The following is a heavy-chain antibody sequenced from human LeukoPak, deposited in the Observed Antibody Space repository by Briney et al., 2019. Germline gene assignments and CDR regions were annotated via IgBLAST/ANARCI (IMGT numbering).Heavy chain of an antibody. CDR1: GFTFSSYA. V-gene: IGHV3-23*01. CDR3: AENGGSQCYSHLDS. Sequence: GGSLRLSCAASGFTFSSYAMSWVRQAPGKGLEWVSGTSGSGGSTYYAGSVKGRFTISRDNSKNTLYLQMNSLRVEDTAVYYCAENGGSQCYSHLDSWGQGTLVTVST. J-gene: IGHJ4*02. CDR2: TSGSGGST. D-gene: IGHD2-15*01.